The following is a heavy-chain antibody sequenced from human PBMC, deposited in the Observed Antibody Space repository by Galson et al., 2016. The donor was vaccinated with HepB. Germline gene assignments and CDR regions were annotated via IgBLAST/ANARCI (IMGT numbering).Heavy chain of an antibody. Sequence: SVKVSCKASGYTFSNYGISWVRQAPGQGLEWLGWISTHNGDTNYEQKFQGRVTMTTDTSTNTAYMELRSLRSDDTAIYYCARDHNHHYYGSGSYPYYGMAVWGQGTTVIVSS. V-gene: IGHV1-18*04. CDR1: GYTFSNYG. CDR2: ISTHNGDT. J-gene: IGHJ6*02. D-gene: IGHD3-10*01. CDR3: ARDHNHHYYGSGSYPYYGMAV.